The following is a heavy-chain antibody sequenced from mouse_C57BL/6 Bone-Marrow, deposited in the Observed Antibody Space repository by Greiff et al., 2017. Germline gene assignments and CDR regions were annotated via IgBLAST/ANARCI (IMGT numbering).Heavy chain of an antibody. D-gene: IGHD2-5*01. V-gene: IGHV1-64*01. J-gene: IGHJ3*01. CDR2: IHPNSGST. CDR1: GYTFTSYW. Sequence: VQLQQSGAELVKPGASVKLSCKASGYTFTSYWMHWVKQRPGQGLEWIGMIHPNSGSTNYNAKFKSKATLTVDKSSSTAYMQLSSLTSEDSAVYYCATGSNYVAYWGQGTLVTVSA. CDR3: ATGSNYVAY.